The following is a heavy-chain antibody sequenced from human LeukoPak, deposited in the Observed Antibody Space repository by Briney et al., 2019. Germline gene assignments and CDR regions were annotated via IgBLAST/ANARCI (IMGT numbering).Heavy chain of an antibody. CDR3: AILGYCSSASCYAIPI. V-gene: IGHV4-34*01. D-gene: IGHD2-2*01. J-gene: IGHJ4*02. Sequence: PSETLSLTCAVYGGSFSSYYWTWVRQPPGKGLEWIGEITHRGTTHYNPSPKSRVTISADTQFALKLTSVTAADTAVYYCAILGYCSSASCYAIPIWGQGSLVTVSS. CDR1: GGSFSSYY. CDR2: ITHRGTT.